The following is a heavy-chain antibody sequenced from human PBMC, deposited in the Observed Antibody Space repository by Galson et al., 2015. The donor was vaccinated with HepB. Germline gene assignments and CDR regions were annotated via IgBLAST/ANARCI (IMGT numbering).Heavy chain of an antibody. CDR1: GFTFNNAW. V-gene: IGHV3-15*01. J-gene: IGHJ4*02. D-gene: IGHD3-16*02. CDR3: TTLAAAIPRIMIMFGGVIGSDY. Sequence: SLRLSCAASGFTFNNAWMSWVRQAPGKGLEWVGRIKSKTDGGTTDYAAPVRGRFTISRDDSKNTLYLQMTSLKTEDTAVYYCTTLAAAIPRIMIMFGGVIGSDYWGQGTLVTVSS. CDR2: IKSKTDGGTT.